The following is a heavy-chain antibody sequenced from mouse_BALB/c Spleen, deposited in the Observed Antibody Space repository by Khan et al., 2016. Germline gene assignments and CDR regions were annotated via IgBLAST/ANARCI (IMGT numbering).Heavy chain of an antibody. V-gene: IGHV1-7*01. CDR2: INPSTGYT. D-gene: IGHD1-1*01. J-gene: IGHJ3*01. Sequence: QVQLQQSGAELTKPGASVKMSCKASGYTFTDYWMHWVKQRPGQGLEWIGYINPSTGYTKNNQMFKDKATLTADKSSSTAYMQLSSLTSEDSAVYYCARWSYYYGSSYGWFAYWGQGTLVTVSA. CDR1: GYTFTDYW. CDR3: ARWSYYYGSSYGWFAY.